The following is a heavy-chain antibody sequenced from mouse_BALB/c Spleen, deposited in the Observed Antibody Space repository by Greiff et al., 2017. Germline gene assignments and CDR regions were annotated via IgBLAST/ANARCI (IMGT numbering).Heavy chain of an antibody. CDR2: ISSGSSTI. CDR3: ARSDYDGWFAY. Sequence: EVQLVESGGGLVQPGGSRKLSCAASGFTFSSFGMHWVRQAPEKGLEWVAYISSGSSTIYYADTVKGRFTISRDNPKNTLFLQLNSLRSEDTAMYYCARSDYDGWFAYWGQGTLVTVSA. D-gene: IGHD2-4*01. CDR1: GFTFSSFG. J-gene: IGHJ3*01. V-gene: IGHV5-17*02.